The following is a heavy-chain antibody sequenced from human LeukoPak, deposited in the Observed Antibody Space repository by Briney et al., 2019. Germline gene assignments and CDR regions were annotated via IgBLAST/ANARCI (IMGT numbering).Heavy chain of an antibody. V-gene: IGHV3-72*01. Sequence: GGSLRLSCAASGFTFSDHYMNWGRQAPGKGLEWGGRVRDKSNGYITDYAAPVKGRFIISRDDSKNSLYLQMNSLKTEDTAAYYCAREDFTSGPDLHYWGQGTLVTVSS. J-gene: IGHJ4*02. D-gene: IGHD2-8*01. CDR1: GFTFSDHY. CDR3: AREDFTSGPDLHY. CDR2: VRDKSNGYIT.